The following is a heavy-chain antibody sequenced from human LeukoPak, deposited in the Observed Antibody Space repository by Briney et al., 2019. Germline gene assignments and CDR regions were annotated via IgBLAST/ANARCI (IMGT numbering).Heavy chain of an antibody. D-gene: IGHD1-26*01. J-gene: IGHJ3*02. CDR2: IFYSGST. CDR3: ARESGSSKGGAFDI. Sequence: PSETLSLTCTVSGGSINSYYWSWLRQPPGKGLEWIGYIFYSGSTNYNPSLKSRVTISVDTSKNQFSLKLNSVTAADTAVYYCARESGSSKGGAFDIWGQGTMVTVSS. CDR1: GGSINSYY. V-gene: IGHV4-59*01.